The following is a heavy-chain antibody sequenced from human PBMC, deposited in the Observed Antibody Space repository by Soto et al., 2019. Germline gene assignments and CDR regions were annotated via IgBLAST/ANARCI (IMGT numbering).Heavy chain of an antibody. J-gene: IGHJ4*02. V-gene: IGHV4-59*08. CDR1: GGSISSYY. CDR3: ARHSPLYYDILTGYYAIDY. Sequence: SETLSLTCTVSGGSISSYYWSWIRQPPGKGLEWIGYIYYSGSTNYNHSIKSRVTISVDTSKNQFSLKLSSVTAADTAVYYCARHSPLYYDILTGYYAIDYWGQGTLVTAPQ. D-gene: IGHD3-9*01. CDR2: IYYSGST.